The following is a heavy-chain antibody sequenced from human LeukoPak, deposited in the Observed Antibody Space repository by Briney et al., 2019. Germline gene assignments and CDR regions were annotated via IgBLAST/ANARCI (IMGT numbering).Heavy chain of an antibody. J-gene: IGHJ4*02. V-gene: IGHV5-51*01. CDR1: GYTFSNYW. CDR3: ARKISGSYYGLDY. D-gene: IGHD1-26*01. CDR2: IYPADSET. Sequence: GESLKISCNVSGYTFSNYWIGWVRQMPGKGLEWVGIIYPADSETRYSPSFQGQVTMSVDKSISTAYLQWSSLKASDTAMYYCARKISGSYYGLDYWSQGTLVTVSS.